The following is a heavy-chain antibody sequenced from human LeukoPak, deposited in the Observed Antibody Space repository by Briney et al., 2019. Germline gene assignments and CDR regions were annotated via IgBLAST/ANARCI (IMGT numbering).Heavy chain of an antibody. Sequence: GGSLRLSCAASGFTFSSYSMNWVRQAPGKGLEWVSPISSSSSYIYYADSVKGRFTISRDNAKNSLYLQMHSLRVEDTAVYYCARAPTVLVGYCSSSSCQADYWGQGTLVTVSS. V-gene: IGHV3-21*01. CDR1: GFTFSSYS. CDR2: ISSSSSYI. D-gene: IGHD2-2*01. CDR3: ARAPTVLVGYCSSSSCQADY. J-gene: IGHJ4*02.